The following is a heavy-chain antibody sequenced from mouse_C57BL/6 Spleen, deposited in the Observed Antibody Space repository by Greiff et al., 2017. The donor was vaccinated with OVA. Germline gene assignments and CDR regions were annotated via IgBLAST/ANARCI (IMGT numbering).Heavy chain of an antibody. Sequence: QVQLQQSGAELVRPGASVTLSCKASGYTFTDYEMHWVKQTPVHGLEWIGAIDPETGGTAYNQKFKGKAILTADKSSSTAYMELRSLTSEDSAVYYCTRWGLLKGDYWGQGTTLTVSS. CDR2: IDPETGGT. CDR3: TRWGLLKGDY. J-gene: IGHJ2*01. D-gene: IGHD2-13*01. V-gene: IGHV1-15*01. CDR1: GYTFTDYE.